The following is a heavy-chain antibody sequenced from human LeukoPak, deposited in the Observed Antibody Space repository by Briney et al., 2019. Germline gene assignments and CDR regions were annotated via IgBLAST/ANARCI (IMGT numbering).Heavy chain of an antibody. CDR2: INGNGGGT. D-gene: IGHD4-17*01. CDR1: GFTFSNYA. J-gene: IGHJ3*01. CDR3: ARDPNGDYVGAFEF. Sequence: PGGSLRLSCEASGFTFSNYALIWVRRAPGKGLEWVSAINGNGGGTYYAGAVKGRFTISRDNSKNTLYLQMNSLRAEDTAVYYCARDPNGDYVGAFEFWGQGTMVTVSS. V-gene: IGHV3-23*01.